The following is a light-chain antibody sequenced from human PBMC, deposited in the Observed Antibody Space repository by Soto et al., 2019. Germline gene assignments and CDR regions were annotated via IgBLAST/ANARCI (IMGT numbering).Light chain of an antibody. V-gene: IGKV1-33*01. Sequence: DIQMTQSPTSLSAYVGDRVTITCQASQDISNFLNWYQHKSGKSPKLLINDASNLETGVPSRFSGRGSSTYFTFTITSLQPEDVATYYCQQYDSLPLSFGPGTKVELK. CDR1: QDISNF. CDR2: DAS. CDR3: QQYDSLPLS. J-gene: IGKJ3*01.